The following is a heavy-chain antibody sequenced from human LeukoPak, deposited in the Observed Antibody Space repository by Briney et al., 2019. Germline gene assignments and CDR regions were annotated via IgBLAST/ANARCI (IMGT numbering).Heavy chain of an antibody. CDR1: GYRFGIYW. CDR2: IYPGDSDT. Sequence: GESLQISCKGSGYRFGIYWIAWVRQMPGKGLESMGIIYPGDSDTRYSPSFQGQVTFSADKSISTAYLQWSSLKASDTAMYYCARLSDCYNDFWGQGTLVTVSS. V-gene: IGHV5-51*01. CDR3: ARLSDCYNDF. D-gene: IGHD5-24*01. J-gene: IGHJ4*02.